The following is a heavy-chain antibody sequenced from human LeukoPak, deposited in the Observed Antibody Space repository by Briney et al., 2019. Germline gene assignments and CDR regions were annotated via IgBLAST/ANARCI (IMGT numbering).Heavy chain of an antibody. CDR2: ITSSSRYI. CDR3: ARDSLFYYFDY. Sequence: GGSLRLSCAASGFTFNSYSMNWIRQAPGKGLEWVSSITSSSRYIKYSHSVKGRFTISRDNARSSLYLQMNSLRAEDTAVYYCARDSLFYYFDYWGQGTLVTVSS. J-gene: IGHJ4*02. V-gene: IGHV3-21*01. CDR1: GFTFNSYS.